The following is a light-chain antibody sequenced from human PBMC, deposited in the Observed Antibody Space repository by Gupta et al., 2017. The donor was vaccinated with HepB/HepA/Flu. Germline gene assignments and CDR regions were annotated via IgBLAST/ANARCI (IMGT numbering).Light chain of an antibody. J-gene: IGLJ1*01. CDR3: AAWDNNLNNYV. CDR1: TDNIGKNH. CDR2: SNE. V-gene: IGLV1-44*01. Sequence: QSVLTQPHPASGTPGQRVTISCSGGTDNIGKNHVNWYQQFPGTAPKLLIYSNEYRPSGVPARFSASGSGTSATLAISRLQAADEADYYCAAWDNNLNNYVFGTGTKVTVL.